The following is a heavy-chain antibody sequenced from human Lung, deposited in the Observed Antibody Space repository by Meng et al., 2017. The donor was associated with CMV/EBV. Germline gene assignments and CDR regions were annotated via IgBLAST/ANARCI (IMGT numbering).Heavy chain of an antibody. CDR3: ARDCHPEGGYPSDAFDI. Sequence: ETLSLTCAASGFTFSSYWMHWVRQAPGKGLVWVSRINSDGSSTSYADSVKGRFTISRDNAKNTLYLQMNSLRAEDTAVYYCARDCHPEGGYPSDAFDIWGQGTMVTVSS. V-gene: IGHV3-74*01. CDR2: INSDGSST. CDR1: GFTFSSYW. J-gene: IGHJ3*02. D-gene: IGHD3-22*01.